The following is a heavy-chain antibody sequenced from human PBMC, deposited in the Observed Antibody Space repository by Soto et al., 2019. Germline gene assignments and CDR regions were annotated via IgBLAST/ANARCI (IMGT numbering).Heavy chain of an antibody. Sequence: LRLSCAASGFTFSTYGMHWVRQAPGKGLEWVAVVSNDGSNKYYADFVKGRFTISRDNSKNTLSLQLNSLRPEDTAVYYCAKSWLTTVTSDGYGMDVWGQGITVTVSS. D-gene: IGHD4-17*01. CDR3: AKSWLTTVTSDGYGMDV. CDR2: VSNDGSNK. J-gene: IGHJ6*02. V-gene: IGHV3-30*18. CDR1: GFTFSTYG.